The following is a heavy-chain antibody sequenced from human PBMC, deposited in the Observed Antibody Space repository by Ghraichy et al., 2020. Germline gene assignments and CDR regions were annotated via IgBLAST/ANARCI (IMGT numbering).Heavy chain of an antibody. CDR1: GGSISSSSYY. Sequence: SQTLSLTCTDYGGSISSSSYYWGWIRQPPGKGLEWIGSIYYSGSTYYNPSLKSRVTISVDTSKNQFSLKLSSVTAADTAVYYCASTSYSSSWPYYYYYMDVWGKGTTVTVSS. V-gene: IGHV4-39*01. CDR3: ASTSYSSSWPYYYYYMDV. D-gene: IGHD6-13*01. J-gene: IGHJ6*03. CDR2: IYYSGST.